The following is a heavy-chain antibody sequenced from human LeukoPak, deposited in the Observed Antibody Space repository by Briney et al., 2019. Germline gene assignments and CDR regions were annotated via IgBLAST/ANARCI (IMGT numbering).Heavy chain of an antibody. CDR2: IIPIFGTA. CDR1: GGTFSSYA. V-gene: IGHV1-69*05. CDR3: ARDVSGYDPDTRFDY. J-gene: IGHJ4*02. D-gene: IGHD5-12*01. Sequence: SVKVSCKASGGTFSSYAISWVRQAPGQGLEWMGRIIPIFGTANYAQKFQGRVTITTDESTSTAYMELSSLRSVDTAVYYCARDVSGYDPDTRFDYWGQGTLVTVSS.